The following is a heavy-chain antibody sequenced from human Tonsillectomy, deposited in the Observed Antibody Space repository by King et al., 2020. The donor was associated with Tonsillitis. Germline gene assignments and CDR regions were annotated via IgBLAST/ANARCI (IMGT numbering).Heavy chain of an antibody. Sequence: QLQESGPGLVKPSEPLSLTCTVSGVPISSSSYYWGWIRQPPGKGLEWIGSIFYTGTTYYNPSLRSRLTISVDTSKNQFSLRLRSVTAADTSVYYCARLGGLGGGSFLDSWGQGTLVTVSS. CDR2: IFYTGTT. J-gene: IGHJ4*02. CDR1: GVPISSSSYY. V-gene: IGHV4-39*01. D-gene: IGHD1-26*01. CDR3: ARLGGLGGGSFLDS.